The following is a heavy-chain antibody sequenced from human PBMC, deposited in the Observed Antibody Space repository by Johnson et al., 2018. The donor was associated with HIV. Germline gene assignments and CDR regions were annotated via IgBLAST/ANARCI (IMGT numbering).Heavy chain of an antibody. CDR1: GFTFSSYA. CDR2: IRYDGSNK. D-gene: IGHD2-21*02. J-gene: IGHJ3*02. V-gene: IGHV3-30*02. CDR3: AKDQYCGGDCYPYAFDI. Sequence: QMLLVESGGGVVQPGRSLRLSCAASGFTFSSYAMHWVRQAPGKGLEWVAFIRYDGSNKYYADSVKGRFTISRDNSKNTLYLQMNSLRAEDTAVYYCAKDQYCGGDCYPYAFDIWGQGTMVTVSS.